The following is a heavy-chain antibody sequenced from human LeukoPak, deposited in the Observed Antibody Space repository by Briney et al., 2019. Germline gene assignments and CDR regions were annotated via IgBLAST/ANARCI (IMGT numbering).Heavy chain of an antibody. CDR1: GYSFTTYW. J-gene: IGHJ4*02. CDR3: ARHGGGSSNFDY. CDR2: IDPIDSYT. D-gene: IGHD3-16*01. Sequence: GESLKISCKASGYSFTTYWIGWVRQMPGKGLEWMGKIDPIDSYTNYSPSFQGHVTISADKSITTAYLQWSSLKASDTAMYYCARHGGGSSNFDYWGQGTLVTVSS. V-gene: IGHV5-10-1*01.